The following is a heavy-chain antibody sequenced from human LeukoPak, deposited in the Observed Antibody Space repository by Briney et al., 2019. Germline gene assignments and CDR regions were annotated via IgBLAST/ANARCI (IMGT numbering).Heavy chain of an antibody. CDR3: ARNLYCGGGSCYPSALGMDV. CDR1: GFTFSSYA. Sequence: GGSLRLSCAASGFTFSSYAMSWVRQAPGKGLEWVSSISGSGNRTYYADSVKGRFTISRDNSKNTLFLQMNSLRAEDTAVYYCARNLYCGGGSCYPSALGMDVWGQGTTVTVSS. D-gene: IGHD2-15*01. CDR2: ISGSGNRT. J-gene: IGHJ6*02. V-gene: IGHV3-23*01.